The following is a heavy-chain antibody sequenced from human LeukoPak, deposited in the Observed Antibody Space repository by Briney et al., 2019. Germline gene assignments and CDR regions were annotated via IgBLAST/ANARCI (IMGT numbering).Heavy chain of an antibody. CDR3: TRMTTGHDF. CDR2: INHSGYT. CDR1: GVSFDDYY. J-gene: IGHJ4*02. V-gene: IGHV4-34*01. Sequence: SETLSLTCAVSGVSFDDYYWSWVRQTPGKGLEWLREINHSGYTNDSPSLKSRVTLSIDTSRKQFSLNLRSVTVADAGIYYCTRMTTGHDFWGQGTLVTVSS. D-gene: IGHD4-17*01.